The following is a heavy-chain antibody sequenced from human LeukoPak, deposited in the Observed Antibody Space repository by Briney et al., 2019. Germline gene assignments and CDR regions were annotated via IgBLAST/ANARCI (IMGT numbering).Heavy chain of an antibody. D-gene: IGHD2-8*02. CDR2: FDGNGPNT. J-gene: IGHJ4*02. CDR1: GFTFSSFA. CDR3: AKPRTTGLGWAQFDY. Sequence: PGGSLRLSCAASGFTFSSFAMTWVRQAPGKGLEWVSGFDGNGPNTYYADSVKGRSTISRDNSRNTLYLGMNSLRPEDTAIYYCAKPRTTGLGWAQFDYWGQGSLVTVPS. V-gene: IGHV3-23*01.